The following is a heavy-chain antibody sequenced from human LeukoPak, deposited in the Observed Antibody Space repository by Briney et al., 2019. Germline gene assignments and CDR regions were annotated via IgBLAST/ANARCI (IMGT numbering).Heavy chain of an antibody. V-gene: IGHV3-23*01. CDR2: ISGSGGST. CDR3: ARLLAYCGGDCAY. D-gene: IGHD2-21*02. CDR1: GFTFSSYA. Sequence: GGSLRLSCAASGFTFSSYAMSWVRQAPGKGLEWDSAISGSGGSTYYADSVKGRFTISRDNSKNTLYLQMNSLRAEDTAVYYCARLLAYCGGDCAYWGQGTLVTVSS. J-gene: IGHJ4*02.